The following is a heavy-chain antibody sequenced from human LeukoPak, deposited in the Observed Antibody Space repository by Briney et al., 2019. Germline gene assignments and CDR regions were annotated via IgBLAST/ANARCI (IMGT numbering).Heavy chain of an antibody. CDR2: ISGSGGST. V-gene: IGHV3-23*01. Sequence: PGGSLRLSCAASGFTFSSYAMSWVRQAPGKGLEWVSAISGSGGSTYYADSVKGRFTIYRDNSKNTLYLQMNSLRAEDTAVYYCAKDVMGKRLHPDPGYFDFWGQGTLVSVSS. J-gene: IGHJ4*02. CDR1: GFTFSSYA. D-gene: IGHD6-25*01. CDR3: AKDVMGKRLHPDPGYFDF.